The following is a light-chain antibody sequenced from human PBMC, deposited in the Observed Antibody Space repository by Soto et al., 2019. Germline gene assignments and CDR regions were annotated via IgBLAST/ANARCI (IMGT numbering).Light chain of an antibody. CDR2: AAS. CDR3: QQSDSTPLT. Sequence: DIQMTQSPSSLSASVGDRVTITCRASQSIVTYLNWYLQKPGKAPKLLIYAASNLQSGVPSRFSGSGSGTDFTLTISSLQPEDFGTYYCQQSDSTPLTFGGGTKVDIK. CDR1: QSIVTY. V-gene: IGKV1-39*01. J-gene: IGKJ4*01.